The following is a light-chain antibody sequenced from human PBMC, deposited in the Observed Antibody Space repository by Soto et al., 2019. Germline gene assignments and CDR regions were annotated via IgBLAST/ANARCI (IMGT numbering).Light chain of an antibody. V-gene: IGLV4-69*01. CDR1: SGHSNYA. CDR3: QTWGTGSAIVA. Sequence: QLVLTQSPSASASLGASVKLTCTLSSGHSNYAIAWHQQQPEKGPRYLMKVNSGGSHIKGDGIPDRFSGSSSGAERYLFISSLQSEDDADYYCQTWGTGSAIVAFGGGTQLTVL. J-gene: IGLJ7*01. CDR2: VNSGGSH.